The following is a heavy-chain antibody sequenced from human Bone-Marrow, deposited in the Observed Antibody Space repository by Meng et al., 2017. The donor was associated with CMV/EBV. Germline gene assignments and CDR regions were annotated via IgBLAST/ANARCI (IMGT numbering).Heavy chain of an antibody. CDR2: INPNSGGT. J-gene: IGHJ4*02. CDR3: ASSGYSGYDWYFDY. D-gene: IGHD5-12*01. V-gene: IGHV1-2*02. Sequence: ASVKVSCMASGYTFTGYYLHWVRQAPGQGLEWMGWINPNSGGTNYAQKFQGRVTMTRDTYISTAYMELSSVTAADTAVYYCASSGYSGYDWYFDYWGQGTLVTGSS. CDR1: GYTFTGYY.